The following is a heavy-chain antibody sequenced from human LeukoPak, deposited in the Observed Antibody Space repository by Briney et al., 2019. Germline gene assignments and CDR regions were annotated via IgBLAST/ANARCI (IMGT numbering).Heavy chain of an antibody. CDR3: ARDSGWELHGSYFDY. D-gene: IGHD1-26*01. CDR2: IYYSGST. Sequence: SETLSLTCTVSGGSISSSSYYWGWIRQPPGKGLEWIGSIYYSGSTYCNPSLKSRVTISVDTSKNQFSLKLSSVTAADTAVYYCARDSGWELHGSYFDYWGQGTLVTVSS. V-gene: IGHV4-39*07. J-gene: IGHJ4*02. CDR1: GGSISSSSYY.